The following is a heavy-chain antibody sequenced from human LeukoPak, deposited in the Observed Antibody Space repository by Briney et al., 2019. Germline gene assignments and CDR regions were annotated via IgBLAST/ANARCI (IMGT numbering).Heavy chain of an antibody. CDR2: VYHSGST. Sequence: SETPSLTCAVSDYSISSGNYWGWIRQPPGKGLEWIGSVYHSGSTHYSPSLKSRVTIAVDTSKNQFSLKLSSVTAADTAVYYCARNDSSGYFDYWGQGTLVTVSS. D-gene: IGHD3-22*01. CDR1: DYSISSGNY. CDR3: ARNDSSGYFDY. V-gene: IGHV4-38-2*01. J-gene: IGHJ4*02.